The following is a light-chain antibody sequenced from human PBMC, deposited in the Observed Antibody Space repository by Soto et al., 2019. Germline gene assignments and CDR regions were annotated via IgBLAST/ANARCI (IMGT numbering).Light chain of an antibody. J-gene: IGLJ2*01. V-gene: IGLV2-14*01. CDR2: EVS. Sequence: QSALTQPASVSGSPGQSITIACTGSSSDIGSYNYVSWYQQHPGKAPKLVIYEVSSRPSGISNRFSGSKSGNTASLTISGLQAEDEADYYCSSYTLSSALLFGGGTKLTVL. CDR3: SSYTLSSALL. CDR1: SSDIGSYNY.